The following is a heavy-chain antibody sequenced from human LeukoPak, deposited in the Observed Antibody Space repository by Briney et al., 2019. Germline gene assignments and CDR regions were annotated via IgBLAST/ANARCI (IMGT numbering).Heavy chain of an antibody. Sequence: SETLSLTCTVSGGPISSSSYYWGWIRQPPGRGLEWIGSTYYSGTTYYNSSLKSRVTISVYTSKNQSSLQLSSVTAADTAVYYCAGGRWLQPFDYWGQGTLVTVSS. V-gene: IGHV4-39*01. CDR2: TYYSGTT. D-gene: IGHD5-24*01. CDR3: AGGRWLQPFDY. CDR1: GGPISSSSYY. J-gene: IGHJ4*02.